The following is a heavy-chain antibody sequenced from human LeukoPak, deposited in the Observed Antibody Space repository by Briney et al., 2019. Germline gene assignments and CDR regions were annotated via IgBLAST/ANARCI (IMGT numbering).Heavy chain of an antibody. V-gene: IGHV3-21*01. Sequence: EGSLRLSCAVSGFTFSSYSMNWVRQAPGKGLEWVSSISSGSSYIYYADSVKGRFTISRDNAKNSLYLQMNSLRAEDTAVYYCARDSSSSSIYFDYWGQGTLVTVSS. J-gene: IGHJ4*02. CDR2: ISSGSSYI. D-gene: IGHD6-6*01. CDR3: ARDSSSSSIYFDY. CDR1: GFTFSSYS.